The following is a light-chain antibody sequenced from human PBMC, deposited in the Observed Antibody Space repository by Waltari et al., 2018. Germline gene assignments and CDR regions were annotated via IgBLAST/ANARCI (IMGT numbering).Light chain of an antibody. CDR3: QKYGTLPAT. CDR2: DAS. CDR1: QSVSRT. Sequence: EIVLTQSPGTLSLSPGERATLSCRDSQSVSRTLAWDQQKPGQAPRPLTYDASSRATGIPDRFSGSGSGTDFSLTISRLEPEDFAVYYCQKYGTLPATFGQGTKVEIK. J-gene: IGKJ1*01. V-gene: IGKV3-20*01.